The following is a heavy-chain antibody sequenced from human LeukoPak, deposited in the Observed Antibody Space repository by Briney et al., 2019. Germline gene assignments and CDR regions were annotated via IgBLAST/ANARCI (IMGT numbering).Heavy chain of an antibody. Sequence: ASVKVSCKASGYTFTSYYMHWVRQVPGQGLEWMGIINPSGGSTSYAQKFQGRVTMTRDTSTSTVYMELSSLRSEDTAVYYCARDLAAAGLDYWGQGTLVTVSS. CDR2: INPSGGST. D-gene: IGHD6-13*01. V-gene: IGHV1-46*01. CDR1: GYTFTSYY. J-gene: IGHJ4*02. CDR3: ARDLAAAGLDY.